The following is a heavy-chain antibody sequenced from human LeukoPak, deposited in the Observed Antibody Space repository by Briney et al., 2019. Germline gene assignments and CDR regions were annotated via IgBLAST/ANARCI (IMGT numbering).Heavy chain of an antibody. CDR2: IYPGDSDT. Sequence: PGASPQISCKGSGSSFTSYWISWVRQLPGKGLEWVGIIYPGDSDTRYTPSFQGQVTISADKSHSTAYLQWSSLKASDTAMYYCARNTMIDDAFDIWGQGTMVTVSS. CDR1: GSSFTSYW. CDR3: ARNTMIDDAFDI. D-gene: IGHD3-22*01. J-gene: IGHJ3*02. V-gene: IGHV5-51*01.